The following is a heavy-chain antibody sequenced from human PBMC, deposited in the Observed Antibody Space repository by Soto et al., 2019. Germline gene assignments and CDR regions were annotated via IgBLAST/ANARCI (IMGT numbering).Heavy chain of an antibody. CDR1: GGSISSGGYY. J-gene: IGHJ4*02. CDR2: IYYSGST. V-gene: IGHV4-31*03. D-gene: IGHD2-2*01. CDR3: ARGIVVVPAAMIDY. Sequence: SETLSLTCTVSGGSISSGGYYWSWIRQHPGKGLEWIGYIYYSGSTYYNPSLKSRVTISVDTSKNQFSLKLSSVTAADTAVYYCARGIVVVPAAMIDYWGQGTLVTVSS.